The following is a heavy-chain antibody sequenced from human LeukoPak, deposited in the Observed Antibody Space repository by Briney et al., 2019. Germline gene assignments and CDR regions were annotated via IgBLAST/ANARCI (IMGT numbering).Heavy chain of an antibody. D-gene: IGHD3-16*01. V-gene: IGHV4-59*01. CDR1: GGSISSYY. Sequence: SETLSLTCTVSGGSISSYYWSWIRQPPGKGLEWIGYIYYSGSTNYNPSLKSRVTISVDTSKNQFSLKLSSVTAADTAVYYCAREGNYDYVWGSYMGSHYFDYWGQGTLVTVSS. J-gene: IGHJ4*02. CDR2: IYYSGST. CDR3: AREGNYDYVWGSYMGSHYFDY.